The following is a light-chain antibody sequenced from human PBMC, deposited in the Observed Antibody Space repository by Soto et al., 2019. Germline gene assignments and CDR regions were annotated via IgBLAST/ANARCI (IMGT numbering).Light chain of an antibody. CDR1: QGIGNA. J-gene: IGKJ1*01. Sequence: IQMTPPPPARSGSVVHRVNMSCLASQGIGNALGWYQQKPGKPPKVLIYGASNLQSGVPPRFSGSGSGTDFTLAISSLQPEDSATYYCLQDINYPWTFGQGTKVDIK. CDR2: GAS. V-gene: IGKV1-6*01. CDR3: LQDINYPWT.